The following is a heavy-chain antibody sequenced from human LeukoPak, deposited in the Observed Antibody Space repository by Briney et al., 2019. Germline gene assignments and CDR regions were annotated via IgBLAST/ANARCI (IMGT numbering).Heavy chain of an antibody. J-gene: IGHJ4*02. CDR2: IRNDGGSK. Sequence: GGSLRLSCAASGFTFSSYGMHWVRQAPGKGLEWVTFIRNDGGSKYYTDSVKGRFTISRVNSKNTVYLQMNSLRVEDSAMYYCARGYCSGGSCYETYWGQGTLVTVSS. V-gene: IGHV3-30*02. CDR3: ARGYCSGGSCYETY. CDR1: GFTFSSYG. D-gene: IGHD2-15*01.